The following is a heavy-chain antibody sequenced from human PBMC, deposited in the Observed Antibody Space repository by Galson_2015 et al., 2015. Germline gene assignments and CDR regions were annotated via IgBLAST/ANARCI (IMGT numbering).Heavy chain of an antibody. CDR3: ASPSQQLRLHIHYYYYYYMDV. V-gene: IGHV1-69*13. D-gene: IGHD4-11*01. Sequence: SVKVSCKASGGTFSSYAISWVRQAPGQGLEWMGGIIPIFGTANYAQKFQGRVTITADESTSTAYMELSSLRSEDTAVYYCASPSQQLRLHIHYYYYYYMDVWGKGTTVTVSS. J-gene: IGHJ6*03. CDR1: GGTFSSYA. CDR2: IIPIFGTA.